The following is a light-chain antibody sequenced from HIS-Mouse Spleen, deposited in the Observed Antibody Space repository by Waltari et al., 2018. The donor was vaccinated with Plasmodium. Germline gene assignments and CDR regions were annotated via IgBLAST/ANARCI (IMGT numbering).Light chain of an antibody. Sequence: EIVMTHSPATLSVSPGERATLSCRASRSVSSHLAWYQQKPGQAPRLLIYGASTRATGIPARFSGSGSGTEFTLTISSLQSEDFAVYYCQQYNNWSFTFGPGTKVDIK. CDR1: RSVSSH. CDR3: QQYNNWSFT. V-gene: IGKV3-15*01. CDR2: GAS. J-gene: IGKJ3*01.